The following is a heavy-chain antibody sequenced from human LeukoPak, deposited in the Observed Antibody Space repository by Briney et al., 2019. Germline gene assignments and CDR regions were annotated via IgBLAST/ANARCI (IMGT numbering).Heavy chain of an antibody. CDR2: IRSKAYGGTT. J-gene: IGHJ6*02. D-gene: IGHD3-22*01. CDR3: TQTTYYYDSSGYTEYYYYYYGMDV. CDR1: GFTFGDYA. Sequence: GGSLRLSCTASGFTFGDYAMSWVRQAPGKGLEWVGFIRSKAYGGTTEYAASVKGRFTISRDDSKSIAYLQMNSLKTEDTAVYYCTQTTYYYDSSGYTEYYYYYYGMDVWGQGTTVTVSS. V-gene: IGHV3-49*04.